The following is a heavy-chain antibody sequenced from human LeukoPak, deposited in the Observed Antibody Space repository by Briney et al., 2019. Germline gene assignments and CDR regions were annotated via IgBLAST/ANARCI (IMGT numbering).Heavy chain of an antibody. CDR1: GGPINRGY. D-gene: IGHD5-18*01. Sequence: EPSETLSLTCTVSGGPINRGYWSWVRQHPGKGLEWIGHILYSGSTFYNPFLKSRLTISLDTSKNQFSLKLTSVTAADTAVYYCASGYGSGWFDRWGQGTLVSVSS. V-gene: IGHV4-30-4*08. CDR2: ILYSGST. CDR3: ASGYGSGWFDR. J-gene: IGHJ5*02.